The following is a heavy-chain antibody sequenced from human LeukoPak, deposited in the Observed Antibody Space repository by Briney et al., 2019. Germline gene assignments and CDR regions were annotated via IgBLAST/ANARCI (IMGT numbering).Heavy chain of an antibody. CDR3: ARAKRLKYSYGYGYFDY. D-gene: IGHD5-18*01. V-gene: IGHV4-34*01. CDR1: GGSFSGYY. Sequence: PSETLSLTCAVYGGSFSGYYWSWIRQPPGKGLEWIGEINHSGSTNYNPSLKSRVTISVDTSKNQFSLKLSSVTAADTAVYYCARAKRLKYSYGYGYFDYWGQGTLVTVSS. J-gene: IGHJ4*02. CDR2: INHSGST.